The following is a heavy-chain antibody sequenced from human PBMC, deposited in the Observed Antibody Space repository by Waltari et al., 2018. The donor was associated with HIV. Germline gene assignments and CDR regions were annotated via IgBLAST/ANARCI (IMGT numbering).Heavy chain of an antibody. D-gene: IGHD3-3*01. CDR3: VRNNDFWSGYYFGY. Sequence: EVQLVESGGGLVQPGGSLRLSCVASGFTFSRYWLHWVRYAPGKGLMWVSRINSDGSSTSFADSVRGRFTTSRDNAKNTLYLQMNSLRAEDTAVYYCVRNNDFWSGYYFGYWGQGTLVTVSS. J-gene: IGHJ4*02. CDR2: INSDGSST. CDR1: GFTFSRYW. V-gene: IGHV3-74*01.